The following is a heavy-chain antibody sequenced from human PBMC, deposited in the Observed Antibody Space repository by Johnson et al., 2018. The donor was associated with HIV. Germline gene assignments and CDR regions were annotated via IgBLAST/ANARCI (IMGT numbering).Heavy chain of an antibody. CDR2: ISYDGSNK. CDR3: ARVLSKSSSFLHVALDI. D-gene: IGHD6-13*01. J-gene: IGHJ3*02. Sequence: QVQLVESGGGVVQPGRSLRLSCAASGFTFSSYAMHWVRQAPGKGLEWVAVISYDGSNKYYADSVKGRFTISRDNSKNTLYLQMNSLRAEDTAVYYCARVLSKSSSFLHVALDIWGQGTMVTVSS. V-gene: IGHV3-30-3*01. CDR1: GFTFSSYA.